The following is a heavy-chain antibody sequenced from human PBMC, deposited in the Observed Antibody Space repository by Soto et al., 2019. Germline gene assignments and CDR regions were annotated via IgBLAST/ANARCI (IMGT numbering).Heavy chain of an antibody. V-gene: IGHV3-23*01. J-gene: IGHJ5*02. CDR3: ARDVGAPSGWLGP. D-gene: IGHD1-26*01. Sequence: EVQLSESGGDLRQPGGSLRLSCAASGFTFTNYAMTWVRQTPGKGLEWVSGISASGGLKYYADSVQGRFTVSRDNSKNILYLQMDHLRDEDTALYSCARDVGAPSGWLGPWGQGTQVTVSS. CDR2: ISASGGLK. CDR1: GFTFTNYA.